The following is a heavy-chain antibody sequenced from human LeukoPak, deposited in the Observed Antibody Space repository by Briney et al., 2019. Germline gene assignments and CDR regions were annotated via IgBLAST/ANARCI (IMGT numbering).Heavy chain of an antibody. J-gene: IGHJ4*02. CDR2: IYYSGST. D-gene: IGHD6-13*01. Sequence: PSETLSLTCTVSGGSISSYYWSWIRQPPGKGLEWIGYIYYSGSTNYNPSLKSRVTISVDTSKNQFSLKLSSVTAADTAVYYCARGRPSSSWYEFGYWGQGTLVTVSS. CDR3: ARGRPSSSWYEFGY. V-gene: IGHV4-59*01. CDR1: GGSISSYY.